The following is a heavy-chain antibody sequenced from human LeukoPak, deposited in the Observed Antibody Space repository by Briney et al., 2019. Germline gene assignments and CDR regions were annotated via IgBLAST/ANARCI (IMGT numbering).Heavy chain of an antibody. J-gene: IGHJ4*02. V-gene: IGHV4-39*07. D-gene: IGHD4-17*01. CDR1: GGSISSSSYY. CDR3: ARDGGGHDYGDYTFDY. CDR2: IYYSGST. Sequence: SETLSLTCTVSGGSISSSSYYWGWIRQPPGKGLEWLGSIYYSGSTYYNPSLKSRVTISVDTSKNQFSLKLSSVTAADTAVYYCARDGGGHDYGDYTFDYWGQGTLVTVSS.